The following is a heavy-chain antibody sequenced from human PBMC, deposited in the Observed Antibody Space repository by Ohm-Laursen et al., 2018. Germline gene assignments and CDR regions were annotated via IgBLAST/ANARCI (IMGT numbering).Heavy chain of an antibody. CDR2: IIPIFGTA. Sequence: SVKVSCKASGGTFSSYAISWVRQAPGQGLEWMGGIIPIFGTANYAQKFQGRVTITADESTSTAYMELSSLRSEDTAVYYCAREGYSYGYARPYYFDYWGQGTLVTVSS. V-gene: IGHV1-69*13. J-gene: IGHJ4*02. CDR3: AREGYSYGYARPYYFDY. CDR1: GGTFSSYA. D-gene: IGHD5-18*01.